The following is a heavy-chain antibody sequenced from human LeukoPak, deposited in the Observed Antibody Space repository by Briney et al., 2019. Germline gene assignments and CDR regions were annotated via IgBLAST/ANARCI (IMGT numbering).Heavy chain of an antibody. V-gene: IGHV1-46*01. CDR1: GYTFTSYY. CDR2: INPSGGGT. J-gene: IGHJ5*02. D-gene: IGHD5-24*01. Sequence: ASVKVSCKASGYTFTSYYMHWVRQAPGQGLEWMGIINPSGGGTSYAQKFQGRVTMTRDTSTSTVYMELSSLRSEDTAVYYCARDLQFGDGYNWEVVWFDPWGQGTLVTVSS. CDR3: ARDLQFGDGYNWEVVWFDP.